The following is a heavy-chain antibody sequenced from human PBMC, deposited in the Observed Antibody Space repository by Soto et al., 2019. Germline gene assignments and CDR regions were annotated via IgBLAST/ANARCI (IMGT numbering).Heavy chain of an antibody. V-gene: IGHV4-59*01. CDR3: ARIRHGNGDGFDI. CDR1: GGSISSYY. J-gene: IGHJ3*02. Sequence: SETLSLTCTVSGGSISSYYWSWIRQPPGKGLEWIGYIYYSGSTNYNPSLKSRVTISVDTSKNQFSLKLSSVTAADTAVYYCARIRHGNGDGFDIWGQGTKVTVSS. CDR2: IYYSGST. D-gene: IGHD2-15*01.